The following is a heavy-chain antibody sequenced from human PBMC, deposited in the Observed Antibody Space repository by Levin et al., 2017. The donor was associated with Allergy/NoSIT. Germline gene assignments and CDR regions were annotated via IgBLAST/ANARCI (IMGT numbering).Heavy chain of an antibody. CDR2: ISSGGGNA. Sequence: PGGSLRLSCEASGFTFSTHGMYWVRQAPGKGLEWVALISSGGGNAYYAESVKGRFRVSRDDSKNTLFLQMNSLRSDDTAIYYWANLFGTKTSWFDSGGQGTLVTVSS. CDR1: GFTFSTHG. CDR3: ANLFGTKTSWFDS. J-gene: IGHJ5*01. V-gene: IGHV3-30*18. D-gene: IGHD3-16*01.